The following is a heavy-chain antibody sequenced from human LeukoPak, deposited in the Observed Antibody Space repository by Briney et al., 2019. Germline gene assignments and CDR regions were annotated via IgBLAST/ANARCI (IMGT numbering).Heavy chain of an antibody. CDR2: FNPIFGSA. CDR3: ARDFGSGVFDP. CDR1: GDSFGTYG. V-gene: IGHV1-69*05. J-gene: IGHJ5*02. D-gene: IGHD3-10*01. Sequence: ASVKVSCKGSGDSFGTYGITWVRQAPGEGLEWMGGFNPIFGSAQYAQKFQGRVTITMDVSARTVYMELSSLRSEDTTIHYCARDFGSGVFDPWGQGTLVTVSS.